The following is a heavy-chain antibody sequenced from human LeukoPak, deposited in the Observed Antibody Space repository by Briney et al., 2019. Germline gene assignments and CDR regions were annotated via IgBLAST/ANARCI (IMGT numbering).Heavy chain of an antibody. CDR1: GFTFSSYS. D-gene: IGHD2-21*02. Sequence: GGSLRLSCAASGFTFSSYSMNWVRQAPGKGLEWVSSISSSSSYIYYADSVKGRFTISRDNAKNSLYLQMNSLRAEDTAVYYCARGYGPATASRFDYWGQGTLVTVSS. V-gene: IGHV3-21*01. J-gene: IGHJ4*02. CDR2: ISSSSSYI. CDR3: ARGYGPATASRFDY.